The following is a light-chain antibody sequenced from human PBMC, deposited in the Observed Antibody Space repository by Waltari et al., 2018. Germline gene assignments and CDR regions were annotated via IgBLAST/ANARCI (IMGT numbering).Light chain of an antibody. V-gene: IGKV3-20*01. Sequence: EIVLTQSPGTLSLSPGERATLSCRASKGVPNNSLGCDHQKPGQAPRLLIYDASIRATGIPDRFSGSCSGTDFTLTIIRLVPEDSAVYYCQQYGTSLTWTFGQGTKVEIK. J-gene: IGKJ1*01. CDR1: KGVPNNS. CDR2: DAS. CDR3: QQYGTSLTWT.